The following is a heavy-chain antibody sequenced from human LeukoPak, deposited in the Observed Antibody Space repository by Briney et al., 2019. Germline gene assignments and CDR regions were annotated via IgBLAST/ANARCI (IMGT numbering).Heavy chain of an antibody. D-gene: IGHD5-12*01. CDR2: INPNSGGT. V-gene: IGHV1-2*02. Sequence: GASVKVSCKASGYIFTGYYMHWVRQAPGQGLEWMGWINPNSGGTNYAQKLQGRVTMTTDTSTSTAYMELRSLRSDDTAVYYCARDIVGTRLTQNDYWAREPWSPSPQ. J-gene: IGHJ4*02. CDR1: GYIFTGYY. CDR3: ARDIVGTRLTQNDY.